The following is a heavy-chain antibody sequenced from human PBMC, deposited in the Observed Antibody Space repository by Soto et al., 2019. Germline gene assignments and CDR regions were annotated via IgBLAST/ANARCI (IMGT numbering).Heavy chain of an antibody. J-gene: IGHJ4*02. CDR3: ARDPKTSGGQHWAFNYFDS. D-gene: IGHD7-27*01. CDR2: ISYDGTNK. V-gene: IGHV3-30-3*01. CDR1: GFSFSISP. Sequence: QVQLVESGGGVVQPGRSLRLSCAASGFSFSISPMHWVRQAPGKGPEWVALISYDGTNKFYADSVKGRFTISRDNPTSTLYLQVDSLRPEDAAVYYCARDPKTSGGQHWAFNYFDSWGQGTLVTVSS.